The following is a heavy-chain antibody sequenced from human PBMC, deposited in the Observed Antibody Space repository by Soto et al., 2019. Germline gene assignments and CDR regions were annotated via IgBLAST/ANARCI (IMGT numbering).Heavy chain of an antibody. CDR3: ARLHSSSWYSWFDP. Sequence: ASVKVSCKASGYTLTGYYMHWVRQAPGQGLEWMGWINPNSGGTNYAQKFQGWVTMTRDTSISTAYMELRSLRSDDTAVYYCARLHSSSWYSWFDPWGQGTLVTVSS. D-gene: IGHD6-13*01. J-gene: IGHJ5*02. CDR2: INPNSGGT. V-gene: IGHV1-2*04. CDR1: GYTLTGYY.